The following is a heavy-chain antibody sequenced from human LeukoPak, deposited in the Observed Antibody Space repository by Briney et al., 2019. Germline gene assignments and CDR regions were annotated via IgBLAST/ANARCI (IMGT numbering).Heavy chain of an antibody. CDR3: ARGIWSGYAIYMDV. D-gene: IGHD3-3*01. CDR1: GGSISSYY. J-gene: IGHJ6*03. V-gene: IGHV4-59*01. CDR2: IYYSGST. Sequence: NPSETLSLTCTVSGGSISSYYWSWIRQPPGKGLEWIGFIYYSGSTNYNPSLKSRVTISVDTSKNQFSLKLSSVTAADTAVYYCARGIWSGYAIYMDVWGKGSTVTVSS.